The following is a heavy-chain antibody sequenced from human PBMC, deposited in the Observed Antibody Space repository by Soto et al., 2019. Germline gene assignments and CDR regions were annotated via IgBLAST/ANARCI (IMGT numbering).Heavy chain of an antibody. D-gene: IGHD2-15*01. CDR2: IYHSGNT. CDR1: GYSITSGYY. V-gene: IGHV4-38-2*02. CDR3: AREGGTYCSGGSCYSDYYYYAMDV. J-gene: IGHJ6*02. Sequence: SETLSLTCAVSGYSITSGYYWGWIRRPPGKGLEWIGSIYHSGNTYYNPSLKSRVTISVDTSKNQFSLRLSSVTAADTAVYYCAREGGTYCSGGSCYSDYYYYAMDVWGQGTTVTVSS.